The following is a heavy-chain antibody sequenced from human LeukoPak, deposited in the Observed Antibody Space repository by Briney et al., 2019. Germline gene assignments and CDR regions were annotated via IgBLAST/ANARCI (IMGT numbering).Heavy chain of an antibody. Sequence: PGGSLILSCAASGFTFRNYGMSWVRQAPGKGLEWVANIKQDGSEKYYVDSEKGRFTVSRDNAKNSLYLQMNSLRAEDTAVYYCASGRWKNDYWGQGTLVTVAS. CDR1: GFTFRNYG. CDR3: ASGRWKNDY. J-gene: IGHJ4*02. V-gene: IGHV3-7*01. CDR2: IKQDGSEK. D-gene: IGHD4-23*01.